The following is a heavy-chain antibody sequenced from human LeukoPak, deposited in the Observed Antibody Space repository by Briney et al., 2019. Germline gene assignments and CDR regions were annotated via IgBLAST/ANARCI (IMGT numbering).Heavy chain of an antibody. Sequence: SETLSLTCTVSGYTINSGYYWGWIRQAPGKGPEWIGTIFHFGNTYNNPSLESRVIMSVDTSKNQFSLKLNSMTAADTAVYYCARDLSHQLGYFDKWGQGILVIVSS. CDR2: IFHFGNT. CDR3: ARDLSHQLGYFDK. J-gene: IGHJ4*02. D-gene: IGHD1-1*01. CDR1: GYTINSGYY. V-gene: IGHV4-38-2*02.